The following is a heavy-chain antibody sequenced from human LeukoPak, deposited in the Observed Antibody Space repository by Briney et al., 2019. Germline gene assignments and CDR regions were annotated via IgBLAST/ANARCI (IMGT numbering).Heavy chain of an antibody. CDR2: INPNSGGT. Sequence: ASVKVSCKASGYTFTGYYMHWVRQAPGQGLEWMGWINPNSGGTNYAQKLQGRVTMITDTSTSTAYMELRSLRSDDTAVYYCARVLGVVVPAAIPQPRYYYMDVWGKGTTVTISS. J-gene: IGHJ6*03. D-gene: IGHD2-2*01. V-gene: IGHV1-2*02. CDR1: GYTFTGYY. CDR3: ARVLGVVVPAAIPQPRYYYMDV.